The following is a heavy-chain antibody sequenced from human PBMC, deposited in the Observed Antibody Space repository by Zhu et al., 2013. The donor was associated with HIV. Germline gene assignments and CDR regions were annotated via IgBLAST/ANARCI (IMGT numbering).Heavy chain of an antibody. J-gene: IGHJ4*02. V-gene: IGHV1-2*02. D-gene: IGHD4-17*01. CDR1: GYTFTDYY. CDR3: TRGRFVYGDILTF. CDR2: INPGSGDT. Sequence: QVQLVQSGAEVKKPGASVKVSCKTSGYTFTDYYIHWVRQAPGQGLEWMGWINPGSGDTNYTQKFQGRVTMTRDTSISTAYMGLSRLRSDDTALYYCTRGRFVYGDILTFWGQGTPVTVSS.